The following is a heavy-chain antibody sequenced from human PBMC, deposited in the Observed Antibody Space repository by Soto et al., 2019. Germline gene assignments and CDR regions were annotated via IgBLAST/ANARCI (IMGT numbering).Heavy chain of an antibody. CDR3: EGPAAEFDY. CDR1: GGSFSGYY. D-gene: IGHD6-25*01. V-gene: IGHV4-34*01. J-gene: IGHJ4*02. Sequence: PSETLSLTCAVYGGSFSGYYWSWIRQPPGKGLEWIGEINHSGSTNYNPSLKSRVNISVDTSKNQFSLKLSSVTAADTAVYYCEGPAAEFDYWGQGTLLTVSS. CDR2: INHSGST.